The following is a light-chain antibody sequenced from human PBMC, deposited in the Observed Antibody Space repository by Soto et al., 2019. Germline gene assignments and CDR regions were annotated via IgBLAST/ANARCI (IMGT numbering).Light chain of an antibody. Sequence: DIQLTQSPSSLSASVGDRVTITCRASQGISNYLAWYQQQPGKVPKLLIYAASTLQSGVPSRFSGSGSGTDFTLTISSLQPEDVTTYYCQKYNSAPRTFGQGTKVEIK. CDR3: QKYNSAPRT. J-gene: IGKJ1*01. V-gene: IGKV1-27*01. CDR1: QGISNY. CDR2: AAS.